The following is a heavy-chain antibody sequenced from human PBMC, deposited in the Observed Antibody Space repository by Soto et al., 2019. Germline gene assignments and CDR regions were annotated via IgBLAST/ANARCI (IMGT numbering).Heavy chain of an antibody. CDR3: ARILPHAGFDL. V-gene: IGHV3-74*01. D-gene: IGHD2-8*01. CDR2: VNGDGSST. Sequence: EVQLVESGGGLVQPGGSLRLSCAASGFTFSNYWMHWVRQAPWKGLVWVSRVNGDGSSTSYGESVRGRFTISRDNAKNRLYLHMTCLRAGVTAVYYCARILPHAGFDLWGPGTMVTVSS. CDR1: GFTFSNYW. J-gene: IGHJ3*01.